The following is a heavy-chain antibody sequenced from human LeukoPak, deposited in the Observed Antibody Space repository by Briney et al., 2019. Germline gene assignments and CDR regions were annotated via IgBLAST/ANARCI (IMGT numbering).Heavy chain of an antibody. D-gene: IGHD1-26*01. Sequence: PGGSLRLSCAASGFTFDDYAMHWVRQGPGKSLEWVSLINENGDIAYYGDSVRGRFTVSRDNAKNSLYLQMNSLTTEDTALYYCAKERWEPNFDYWGQGTLVTVSS. J-gene: IGHJ4*02. CDR2: INENGDIA. V-gene: IGHV3-43*02. CDR3: AKERWEPNFDY. CDR1: GFTFDDYA.